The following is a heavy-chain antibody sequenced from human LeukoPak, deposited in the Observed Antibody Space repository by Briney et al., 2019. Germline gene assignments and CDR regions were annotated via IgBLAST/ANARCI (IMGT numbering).Heavy chain of an antibody. V-gene: IGHV4-34*01. Sequence: PSETLSLTCAVYGGSFSGYYWSWIRQPRGKGLEWIGEINHSGSANYNPSLKSRVTISVDTSKNQFSLKLSSVTAADTAVYFCARGPPTDYYDSSGFYYVFDYWGQGTLVTVSS. CDR3: ARGPPTDYYDSSGFYYVFDY. CDR1: GGSFSGYY. CDR2: INHSGSA. J-gene: IGHJ4*02. D-gene: IGHD3-22*01.